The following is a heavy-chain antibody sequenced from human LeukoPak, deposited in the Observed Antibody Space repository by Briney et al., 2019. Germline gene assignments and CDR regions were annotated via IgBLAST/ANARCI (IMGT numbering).Heavy chain of an antibody. J-gene: IGHJ4*02. CDR2: ICGNGDCT. D-gene: IGHD3-22*01. Sequence: GGSLRLSCVASGFIFSGYAMTWVRQAPGKGLEWVSGICGNGDCTYYADSVKGRFTISRDNSKATVYLQMNSLRAEDTAVYYCAKGGIVAVLGDWGQGTLVTVSS. CDR1: GFIFSGYA. V-gene: IGHV3-23*01. CDR3: AKGGIVAVLGD.